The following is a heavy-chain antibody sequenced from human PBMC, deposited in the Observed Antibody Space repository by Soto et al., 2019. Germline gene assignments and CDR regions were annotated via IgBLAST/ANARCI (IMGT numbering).Heavy chain of an antibody. J-gene: IGHJ4*02. V-gene: IGHV1-18*01. Sequence: GAPSKLSWNASGYTFDNISGSWVRQDPRKGLEWMGWISASTDSPNYAQKFQGRVTMTRDTSTSTVYMELSSLRSEDTAVYYCARDFPDSSGYYFLNFDFWVQGTLVIVSS. CDR1: GYTFDNIS. CDR3: ARDFPDSSGYYFLNFDF. CDR2: ISASTDSP. D-gene: IGHD3-22*01.